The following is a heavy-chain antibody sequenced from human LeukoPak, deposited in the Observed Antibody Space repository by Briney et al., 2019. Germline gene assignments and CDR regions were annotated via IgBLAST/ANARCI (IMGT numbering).Heavy chain of an antibody. J-gene: IGHJ6*03. Sequence: ASVKVSCKASGYTFTGYYMHWVRQAPGQGLEWMGWINPNSGGANYAQKFQGRVTMTRDTSISTAYMELSRLRSDDTAVYYCARADVLVVAAYYYYYMDVWGKGTTVTVSS. D-gene: IGHD2-15*01. CDR3: ARADVLVVAAYYYYYMDV. CDR2: INPNSGGA. CDR1: GYTFTGYY. V-gene: IGHV1-2*02.